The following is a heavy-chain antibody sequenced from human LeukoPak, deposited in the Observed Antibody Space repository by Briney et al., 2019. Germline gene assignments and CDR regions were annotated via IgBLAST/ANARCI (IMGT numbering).Heavy chain of an antibody. Sequence: PGGSLRLSCAASGLTLSDYSMTWVRQAPGKGLEWVSYISSRSTTIYYADSVKGRFTISRDNAKSSLYLQMSSLRVEDTAVYYCARSNGGYDYWGQGTLVTVSS. CDR3: ARSNGGYDY. CDR1: GLTLSDYS. V-gene: IGHV3-48*04. D-gene: IGHD5-12*01. CDR2: ISSRSTTI. J-gene: IGHJ4*02.